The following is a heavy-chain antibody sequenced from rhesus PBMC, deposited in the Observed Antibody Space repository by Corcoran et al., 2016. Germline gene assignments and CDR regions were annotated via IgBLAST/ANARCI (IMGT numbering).Heavy chain of an antibody. CDR1: GFTISTTGTG. Sequence: QVTLKESGPAIVKPTQTLTLTCTFSGFTISTTGTGVGWIRQPPGKALEWLPSIYWNDSKYDSAERTSRHTSSNDTSKNQVILVMTHMDPVDTATYYCARYSSCTTFFDYWGQGVLVTVSS. D-gene: IGHD6-13*01. CDR3: ARYSSCTTFFDY. CDR2: IYWNDSK. V-gene: IGHV2-95*01. J-gene: IGHJ4*01.